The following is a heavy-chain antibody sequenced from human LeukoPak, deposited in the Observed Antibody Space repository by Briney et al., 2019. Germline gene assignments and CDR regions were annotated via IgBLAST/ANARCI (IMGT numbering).Heavy chain of an antibody. D-gene: IGHD1-7*01. J-gene: IGHJ4*02. CDR1: GYSFTSYW. Sequence: GESLKISCQGSGYSFTSYWIGWVRQLPGKGLEWTGIIYPGDSDTRYSPSFQGQVTISADKSISTAYLQWSSLKASDTAMYYCARPSNWNFAGDWGQGTLVTVSS. CDR2: IYPGDSDT. V-gene: IGHV5-51*01. CDR3: ARPSNWNFAGD.